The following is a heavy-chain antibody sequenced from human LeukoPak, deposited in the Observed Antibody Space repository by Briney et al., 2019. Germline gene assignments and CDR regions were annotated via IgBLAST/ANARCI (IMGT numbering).Heavy chain of an antibody. CDR1: GGSISSYY. D-gene: IGHD4-17*01. Sequence: SETLSLTCTVSGGSISSYYSSCIRQPAGKGLEWIGRIYTSGSTNYNPSLKSRVTISVDKSKNQFSLKLTSVTAADTAVYYCASSTTVPYYFDYWGQGTLVTVSS. CDR3: ASSTTVPYYFDY. V-gene: IGHV4-4*07. J-gene: IGHJ4*02. CDR2: IYTSGST.